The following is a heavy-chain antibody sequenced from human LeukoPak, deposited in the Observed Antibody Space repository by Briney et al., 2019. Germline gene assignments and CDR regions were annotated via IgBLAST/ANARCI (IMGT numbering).Heavy chain of an antibody. D-gene: IGHD3-9*01. CDR1: GFTFSSYA. Sequence: GRSLRLSCAASGFTFSSYAMHWVRQAPGKGLEWVAVISYDGSNKYYADSVKGRFTISRDNSENTLYLQMNSLRAEDTAVYYCARVPSPLTGYFDYWGQGTLVTVSS. CDR3: ARVPSPLTGYFDY. J-gene: IGHJ4*02. CDR2: ISYDGSNK. V-gene: IGHV3-30-3*01.